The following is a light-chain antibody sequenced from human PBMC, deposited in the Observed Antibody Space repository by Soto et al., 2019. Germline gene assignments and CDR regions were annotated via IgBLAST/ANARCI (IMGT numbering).Light chain of an antibody. J-gene: IGKJ3*01. V-gene: IGKV3-15*01. Sequence: IVMTQSPATLSVSPGERATLSCRASQSVSSDLAWYQQKPGQAPRLLIYEASIRATGIAARFSGSGSGTDFTLTISSLQSEDSAVYWCQQYTSWPFTFGPGTKVEFK. CDR1: QSVSSD. CDR3: QQYTSWPFT. CDR2: EAS.